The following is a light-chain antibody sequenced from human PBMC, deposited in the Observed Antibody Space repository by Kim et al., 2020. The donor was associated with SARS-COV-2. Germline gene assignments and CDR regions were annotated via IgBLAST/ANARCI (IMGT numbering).Light chain of an antibody. CDR3: SSYAGSNIVV. CDR1: SSDVGDYNY. V-gene: IGLV2-8*01. Sequence: QSALTQPASVSGSPGQSITISCSGISSDVGDYNYVSWYQQHPGKAPKLMIFEVSERPSGVPDRFSGSKSGNTASLTVSGLQAEDEADYYCSSYAGSNIVVFGGGTQLTVL. J-gene: IGLJ2*01. CDR2: EVS.